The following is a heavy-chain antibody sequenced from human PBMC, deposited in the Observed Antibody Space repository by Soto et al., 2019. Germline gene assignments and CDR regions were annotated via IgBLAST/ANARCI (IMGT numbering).Heavy chain of an antibody. J-gene: IGHJ6*02. CDR3: ARSTVTTIYYYGMDV. V-gene: IGHV4-59*01. D-gene: IGHD4-17*01. CDR2: IYYSGST. CDR1: GGSISSYY. Sequence: PSETLSLTCTVSGGSISSYYWTWIRQPPGKGLEWIGYIYYSGSTYYNPSLKSRVTISVDTSKNQFSLRLNSVTAADTAVYYCARSTVTTIYYYGMDVWGQGTTVTVSS.